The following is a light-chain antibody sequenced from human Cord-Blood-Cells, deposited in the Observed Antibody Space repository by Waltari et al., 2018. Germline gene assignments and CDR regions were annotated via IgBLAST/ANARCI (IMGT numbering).Light chain of an antibody. CDR2: GAS. J-gene: IGKJ4*01. CDR1: QSVSSN. Sequence: EIVMTQSPATLSASPGDSATLPCRASQSVSSNLAWYQQKPGQAPRLLIYGASIRATGIPARFSGSGSGTEFTLTISSLQSEDFAVDYCQQYNNWPPLTFDGGTKVEIK. V-gene: IGKV3D-15*01. CDR3: QQYNNWPPLT.